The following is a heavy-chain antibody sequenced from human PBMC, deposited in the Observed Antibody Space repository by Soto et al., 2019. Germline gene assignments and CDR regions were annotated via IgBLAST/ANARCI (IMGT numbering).Heavy chain of an antibody. V-gene: IGHV6-1*01. J-gene: IGHJ6*02. CDR2: TYSRSKWYN. D-gene: IGHD3-3*01. Sequence: SQTLSLTFAISGDTISSDRAAWNLIRQTPSRGLEWLGRTYSRSKWYNDYALSVKSLITINPDTSKNQLSLQLKSVTPEDTAVYYCARAWTYDFWSGYRSGLDVWGQGTAVTVSS. CDR1: GDTISSDRAA. CDR3: ARAWTYDFWSGYRSGLDV.